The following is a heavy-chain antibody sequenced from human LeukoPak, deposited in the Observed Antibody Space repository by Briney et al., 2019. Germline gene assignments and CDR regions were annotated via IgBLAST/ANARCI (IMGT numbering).Heavy chain of an antibody. J-gene: IGHJ4*02. CDR3: ARERDYYDSSGPRRHFDY. CDR2: INHSGST. CDR1: GGSFSGYY. V-gene: IGHV4-34*01. D-gene: IGHD3-22*01. Sequence: SETLSLTCAVYGGSFSGYYWSWIRQPPGKGLEWIGEINHSGSTNYNPSLKSRVTISVDTSKNQFSLKLSSVTAADTAVYYCARERDYYDSSGPRRHFDYWGQGTLVTVSS.